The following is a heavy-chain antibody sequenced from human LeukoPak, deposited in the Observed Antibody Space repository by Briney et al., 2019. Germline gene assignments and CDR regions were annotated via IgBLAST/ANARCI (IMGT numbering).Heavy chain of an antibody. CDR3: AKVDSGGYEYDY. J-gene: IGHJ4*02. Sequence: PGRSLRLSCAASGFTFSSYGMHWVRQAPGKGLEWVAVISYDGSNKYYADSVKGRFTISRDNSKNTLYLQMNSLRAEDTAVYYCAKVDSGGYEYDYGGQGTLVTVSS. CDR1: GFTFSSYG. CDR2: ISYDGSNK. V-gene: IGHV3-30*18. D-gene: IGHD5-12*01.